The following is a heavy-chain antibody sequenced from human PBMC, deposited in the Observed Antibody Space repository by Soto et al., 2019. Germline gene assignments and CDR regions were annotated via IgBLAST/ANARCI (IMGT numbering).Heavy chain of an antibody. CDR2: TYYRSKWYS. V-gene: IGHV6-1*01. Sequence: PSQTLSLTCAISGDSVSSNSATWNWIRQSPSRGLEWLGRTYYRSKWYSAYAVSVKSRITINADTSKNQFSLQLNSVTPEDTAVNYCAKTGNKWRWPSRGFYDYWGQGTLVTVSS. J-gene: IGHJ4*02. CDR1: GDSVSSNSAT. D-gene: IGHD2-15*01. CDR3: AKTGNKWRWPSRGFYDY.